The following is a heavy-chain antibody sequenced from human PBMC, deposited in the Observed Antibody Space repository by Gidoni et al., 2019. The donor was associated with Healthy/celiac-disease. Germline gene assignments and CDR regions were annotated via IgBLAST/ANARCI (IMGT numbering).Heavy chain of an antibody. J-gene: IGHJ4*02. Sequence: QVQLVQSGAEVKKPGASVKVSCKVSGYTFTSYAMHWVRQAPGQRLEWMGWINAGTGNTKYSQKFQGRVTITRDTSASTAYMELSSLRSEDTAVYYCAISGYCSSTSCHSFDYWGQGTLVTVSS. CDR2: INAGTGNT. CDR1: GYTFTSYA. D-gene: IGHD2-2*01. CDR3: AISGYCSSTSCHSFDY. V-gene: IGHV1-3*01.